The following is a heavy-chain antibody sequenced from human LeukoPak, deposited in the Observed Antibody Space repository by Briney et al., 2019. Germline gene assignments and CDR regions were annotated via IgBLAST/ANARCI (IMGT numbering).Heavy chain of an antibody. V-gene: IGHV3-30*03. CDR3: VRDLYSRSPYFDV. J-gene: IGHJ4*02. CDR1: GFXFASYA. D-gene: IGHD2-21*01. CDR2: ISYDGRDK. Sequence: GGSLRLSCAASGFXFASYAMYWVRQAPGRGLKWVASISYDGRDKYYVDSVKGRFFISKDSSMSTLYLDMNSLRPEDTALYYCVRDLYSRSPYFDVWGQGTLVTVSS.